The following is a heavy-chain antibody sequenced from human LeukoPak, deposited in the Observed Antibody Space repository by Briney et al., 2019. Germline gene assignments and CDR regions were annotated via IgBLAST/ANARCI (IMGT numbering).Heavy chain of an antibody. J-gene: IGHJ6*02. CDR3: AKGRRGDPYYYYYYGLDV. CDR2: ISGSGGST. D-gene: IGHD4-17*01. V-gene: IGHV3-23*01. Sequence: GGSLRLSCAASGFTFRSHAMTWVRQAPGKGLEWVSSISGSGGSTYYPDSLKGRFTISRDNSKNTLYLQMNSLRAEDTAVYYCAKGRRGDPYYYYYYGLDVWGQGTTVTVSS. CDR1: GFTFRSHA.